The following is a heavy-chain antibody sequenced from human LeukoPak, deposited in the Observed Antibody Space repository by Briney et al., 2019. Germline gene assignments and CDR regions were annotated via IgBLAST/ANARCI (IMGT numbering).Heavy chain of an antibody. CDR1: GFTFSSYA. J-gene: IGHJ4*02. Sequence: PVGSLRLSCAASGFTFSSYAMHWVRQAPGKGLEWVAAIAFDGNNKYYADSVKGRFTNSRDNSKNTLYLQMNSLRAEDAAVYYCARKSGSQGYFDYWGQGTLVTVSS. V-gene: IGHV3-30-3*01. D-gene: IGHD1-26*01. CDR2: IAFDGNNK. CDR3: ARKSGSQGYFDY.